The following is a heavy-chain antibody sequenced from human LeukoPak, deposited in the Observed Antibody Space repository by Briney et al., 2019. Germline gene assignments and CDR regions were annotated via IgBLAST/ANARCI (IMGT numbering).Heavy chain of an antibody. CDR3: ASGIQWLLQPWGAFDI. Sequence: GGSLRLSCAASGFSLSNSGMHWVRQAPGKGLEWVAVIWFDGSNKYYADSVRGRFTISKDNSKNTLYLQMNSLRVEDTAVYYCASGIQWLLQPWGAFDIWGQGTMVTVSS. CDR1: GFSLSNSG. D-gene: IGHD6-19*01. J-gene: IGHJ3*02. V-gene: IGHV3-33*01. CDR2: IWFDGSNK.